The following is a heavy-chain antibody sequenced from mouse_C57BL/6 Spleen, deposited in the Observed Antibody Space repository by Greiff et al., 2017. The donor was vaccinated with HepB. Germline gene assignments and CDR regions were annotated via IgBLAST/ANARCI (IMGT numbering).Heavy chain of an antibody. CDR2: ISSGGDYI. J-gene: IGHJ2*01. CDR1: GFTFSSYA. D-gene: IGHD2-3*01. CDR3: TRDGYYGGTDY. V-gene: IGHV5-9-1*02. Sequence: EVKLVESGEGLVKPGGSLKLSCAASGFTFSSYAMSWVRQTPEKRLEWVAYISSGGDYIYYADTVKGRFTISRDNARNTLYLQMSSLKSEDTAMYYCTRDGYYGGTDYWGQGTTLTVSS.